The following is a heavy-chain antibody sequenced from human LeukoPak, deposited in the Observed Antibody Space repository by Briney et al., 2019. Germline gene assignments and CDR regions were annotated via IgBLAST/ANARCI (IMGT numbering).Heavy chain of an antibody. Sequence: GGSLRLSCAASGFTFSSYGMHWVRQAPGKGLEWVAVISYDGSNKYYADSVKGRFTISRDNSKNTLYLQMNSLRAEDAAVYYCASGDPLSTIFDYWGQGTLVTVSS. V-gene: IGHV3-30*03. CDR1: GFTFSSYG. CDR2: ISYDGSNK. CDR3: ASGDPLSTIFDY. J-gene: IGHJ4*02. D-gene: IGHD2-2*01.